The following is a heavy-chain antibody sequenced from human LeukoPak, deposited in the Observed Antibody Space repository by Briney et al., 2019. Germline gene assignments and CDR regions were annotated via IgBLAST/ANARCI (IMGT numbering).Heavy chain of an antibody. CDR3: ARNPRYYYGSGSLYDY. CDR2: TIPIFGTA. Sequence: ASVKVSCKASGGTFSSYAISWVRQAPGQGLEWMGGTIPIFGTANYAQKFQGRVTITADESTSTAYMELSSLRSEDTAVYYCARNPRYYYGSGSLYDYWGQGTLVTVSS. J-gene: IGHJ4*02. D-gene: IGHD3-10*01. CDR1: GGTFSSYA. V-gene: IGHV1-69*13.